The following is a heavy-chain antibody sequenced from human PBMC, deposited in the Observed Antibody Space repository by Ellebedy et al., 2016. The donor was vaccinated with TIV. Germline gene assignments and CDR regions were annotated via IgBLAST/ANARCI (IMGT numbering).Heavy chain of an antibody. CDR3: ARGGRVFLKTRSSFDY. J-gene: IGHJ4*02. CDR1: GGSFSGYY. CDR2: INHSGST. V-gene: IGHV4-34*01. D-gene: IGHD2-21*01. Sequence: MPSETLSLTCAVYGGSFSGYYWSWIRQPPGKGLEWIGEINHSGSTNYNPSLKSRVTVSVDTSKNQFSLKLSSVTAAGTAVYYCARGGRVFLKTRSSFDYWGQGTLVTVSS.